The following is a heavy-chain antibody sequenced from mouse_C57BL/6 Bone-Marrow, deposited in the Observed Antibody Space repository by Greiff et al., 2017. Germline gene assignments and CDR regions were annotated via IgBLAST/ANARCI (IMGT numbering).Heavy chain of an antibody. CDR1: GFNIKDDY. CDR2: IDPENGDT. D-gene: IGHD1-1*01. J-gene: IGHJ3*01. V-gene: IGHV14-4*01. CDR3: TVFYYGSMWFAY. Sequence: VQLKESGAELVRPGASVKLSCTASGFNIKDDYMHWVKQRPEQGLEWIGWIDPENGDTEYASKFQGKATITADTYSNTAYLQRSSLTSEGTAVEYCTVFYYGSMWFAYWGQGTLVTVSA.